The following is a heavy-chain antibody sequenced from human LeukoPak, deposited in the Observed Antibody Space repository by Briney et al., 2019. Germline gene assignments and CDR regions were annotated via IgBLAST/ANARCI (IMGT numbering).Heavy chain of an antibody. D-gene: IGHD2-2*01. CDR2: INPSGGST. CDR3: ARGEWEYCSSTCLHAFDI. Sequence: ASVKVSCKASGYTFTSYYMHWVRQAPGQGLEWMGIINPSGGSTSYAQKFQGRVTMTRDTSTSTVYMELSSLRSEDTAVYYCARGEWEYCSSTCLHAFDIWGQGTMVTVSS. CDR1: GYTFTSYY. J-gene: IGHJ3*02. V-gene: IGHV1-46*01.